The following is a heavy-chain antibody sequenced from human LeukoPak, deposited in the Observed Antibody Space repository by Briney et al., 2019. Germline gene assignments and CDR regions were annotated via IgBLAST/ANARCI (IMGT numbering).Heavy chain of an antibody. CDR3: TRGPPDGSGNYYPGDF. CDR1: GFTFSSYG. J-gene: IGHJ4*02. CDR2: ISYDGSNK. D-gene: IGHD3-10*01. Sequence: GSLRLSCAASGFTFSSYGMHWVRQAPGKGLEWVAVISYDGSNKYYADSVKGRFTISRDNSKNTLYLQMNSLRVEDTAVYYCTRGPPDGSGNYYPGDFWGQGTLVTVSS. V-gene: IGHV3-30*03.